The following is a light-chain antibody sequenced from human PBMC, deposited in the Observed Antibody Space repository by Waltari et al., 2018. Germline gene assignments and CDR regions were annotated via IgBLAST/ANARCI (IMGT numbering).Light chain of an antibody. CDR3: SSYTSSSTGI. J-gene: IGLJ2*01. CDR2: EVY. CDR1: SSDIGGSNF. Sequence: QSALTQPASVSGSPGQSITISCPGTSSDIGGSNFVSWYQQHPGNVPKLIIYEVYNRPSGVSYRFSGSKSGNTASLTISGLQAEDEADYYCSSYTSSSTGIFGGGTKLTVL. V-gene: IGLV2-14*01.